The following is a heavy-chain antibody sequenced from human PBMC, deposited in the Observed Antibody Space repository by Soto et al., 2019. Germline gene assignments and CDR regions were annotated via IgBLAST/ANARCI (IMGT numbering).Heavy chain of an antibody. D-gene: IGHD1-1*01. CDR2: INHSGST. CDR3: AGRHEGTAYYFGY. J-gene: IGHJ4*02. CDR1: GGSFSGYY. Sequence: PSETLSLTWAVYGGSFSGYYWSWIRQPPGKGLEWIGEINHSGSTNYNPSLKSRVTISVDTSKNQFSLKLSSLTAADTAVYYCAGRHEGTAYYFGYWDQGTLVTVSS. V-gene: IGHV4-34*01.